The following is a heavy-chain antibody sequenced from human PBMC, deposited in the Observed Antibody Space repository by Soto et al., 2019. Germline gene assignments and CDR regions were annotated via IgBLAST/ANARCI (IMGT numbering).Heavy chain of an antibody. D-gene: IGHD6-19*01. CDR3: VREPHNSGWNEPFDY. Sequence: GGSLRLSCAASGFTFSSYAMHWVRQAAGKGLEWVAAISYDGKNKYYADSVKGRFTISRDNSKNTLNVQMNSLRGEDTAVYYCVREPHNSGWNEPFDYWGQGTLVTVSS. V-gene: IGHV3-30*04. CDR2: ISYDGKNK. CDR1: GFTFSSYA. J-gene: IGHJ4*02.